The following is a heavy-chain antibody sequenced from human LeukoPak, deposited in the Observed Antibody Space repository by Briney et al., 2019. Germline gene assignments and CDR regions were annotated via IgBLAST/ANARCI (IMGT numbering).Heavy chain of an antibody. CDR1: GFTFSSYG. J-gene: IGHJ4*02. D-gene: IGHD3-22*01. V-gene: IGHV3-30*18. Sequence: PGRSLRLSCAASGFTFSSYGMHWVRQAPGKGLERVAVISYDGSNKYYADSVKGRFTISRDNSKNTLYLQMNSLRAEDTAVYYCAKDRGFDSSGYLHDYWGQGTLVTVSS. CDR2: ISYDGSNK. CDR3: AKDRGFDSSGYLHDY.